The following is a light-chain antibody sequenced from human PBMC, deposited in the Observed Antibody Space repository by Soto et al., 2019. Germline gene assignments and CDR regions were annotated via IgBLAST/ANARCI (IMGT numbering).Light chain of an antibody. Sequence: QSALTQPPSASGSPGQSVTISCTGTSSDVGAYIYVSWYQQHPGTAPKLIIYEVNKRPSGVPDRFSGSRSGNTASLTVSGLQHEDASDYYCIAYAGNHHFVFGGGTKLTVL. CDR1: SSDVGAYIY. CDR2: EVN. CDR3: IAYAGNHHFV. J-gene: IGLJ2*01. V-gene: IGLV2-8*01.